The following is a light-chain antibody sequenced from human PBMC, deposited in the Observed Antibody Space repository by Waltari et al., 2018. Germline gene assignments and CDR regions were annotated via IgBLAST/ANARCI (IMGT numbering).Light chain of an antibody. CDR2: DVS. J-gene: IGLJ2*01. CDR3: SSYTSSSTVV. V-gene: IGLV2-14*03. CDR1: SSDVGGYNY. Sequence: QSALTQPASVSGSPGQSITISCTGTSSDVGGYNYVFWYQQHPGKAPKLMIYDVSNRPAGVSNRFSGPKSGNTASRTISGLQAEDEADYYCSSYTSSSTVVFGGGTKLTVL.